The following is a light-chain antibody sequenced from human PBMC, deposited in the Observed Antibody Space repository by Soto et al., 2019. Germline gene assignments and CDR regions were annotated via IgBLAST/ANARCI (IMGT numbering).Light chain of an antibody. V-gene: IGLV2-8*01. CDR2: EVS. Sequence: QSALTQPPSASGSPGQSVTISCTGTSSDIGGYNYVSWYQQYPGKAPKLMIYEVSKRPSGVPDRFSGSKSGNTASLTVSGLQADDEADYYCSSYAGSNNPYVFGTGTKVTVL. CDR3: SSYAGSNNPYV. CDR1: SSDIGGYNY. J-gene: IGLJ1*01.